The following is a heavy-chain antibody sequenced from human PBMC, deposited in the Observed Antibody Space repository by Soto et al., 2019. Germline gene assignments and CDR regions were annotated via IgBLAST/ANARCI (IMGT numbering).Heavy chain of an antibody. D-gene: IGHD4-17*01. CDR1: GYSFTNYY. J-gene: IGHJ6*02. V-gene: IGHV1-46*01. Sequence: ASVKVSCKASGYSFTNYYIHWVRQAPGQGLEWMGEINPGGGSTSYAQKFQGRVTITRDTSASTAYMELSSLRSEDTAVYYCASPTFPVTTPSRYYYGMDVWGQGTTVTVSS. CDR3: ASPTFPVTTPSRYYYGMDV. CDR2: INPGGGST.